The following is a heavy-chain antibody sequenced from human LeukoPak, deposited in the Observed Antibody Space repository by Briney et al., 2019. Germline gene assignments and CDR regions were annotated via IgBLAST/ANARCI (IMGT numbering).Heavy chain of an antibody. CDR3: TTDWVYDYVWGSYRPPGY. Sequence: PGGSLRLSCAASGFTFSNARMRWVCQAPGKGLDWVGRIKSKTDDGTTDYAAPVKGRFTISRDDSKNTLYLQMNSLKTEDTAVEYCTTDWVYDYVWGSYRPPGYWGQGTLVTVSP. D-gene: IGHD3-16*02. V-gene: IGHV3-15*01. J-gene: IGHJ4*02. CDR2: IKSKTDDGTT. CDR1: GFTFSNAR.